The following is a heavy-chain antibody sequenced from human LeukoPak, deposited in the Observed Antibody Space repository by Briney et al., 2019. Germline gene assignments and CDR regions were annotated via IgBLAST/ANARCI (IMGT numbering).Heavy chain of an antibody. D-gene: IGHD4-17*01. Sequence: GGSLRLSCAASRFTFSDSSMNWVRQAPGKGLEWISYISSTSTIIYYTDSVKGRFTISRDNAKNSMYLQMNSLRAEDTAVYYCARDYGDYEPGRHHYYYYYMDVWGKGTTVTVSS. V-gene: IGHV3-48*01. J-gene: IGHJ6*03. CDR3: ARDYGDYEPGRHHYYYYYMDV. CDR1: RFTFSDSS. CDR2: ISSTSTII.